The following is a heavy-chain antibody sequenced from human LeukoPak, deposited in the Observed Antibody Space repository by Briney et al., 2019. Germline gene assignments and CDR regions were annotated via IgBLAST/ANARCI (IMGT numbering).Heavy chain of an antibody. Sequence: GGTLRLSCAASGFTFSSYGMSWVRQAPGKGLEWVSSISGSGDSTFYADSVKGRFSISRDNSKNTLYLQVNGLRTEDTAVYYCAKDRLLNCRGDCYIFDYWGQGTVVTVSS. J-gene: IGHJ4*02. CDR3: AKDRLLNCRGDCYIFDY. V-gene: IGHV3-23*01. CDR2: ISGSGDST. D-gene: IGHD2-21*02. CDR1: GFTFSSYG.